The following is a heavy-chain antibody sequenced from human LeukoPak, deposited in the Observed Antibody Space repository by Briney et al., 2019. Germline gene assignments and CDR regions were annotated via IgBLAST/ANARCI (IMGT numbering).Heavy chain of an antibody. Sequence: SQTLSLTCAISGDSVSSNIAAWNWIRQSPSRGLEWLGRTYYRSKRYNDYAVSVKSRISINPDTSKNEFSLQLNSVTPEDTAVYYCARRGPAGSSSSGMDVWGQGTTVTVSS. CDR3: ARRGPAGSSSSGMDV. J-gene: IGHJ6*02. V-gene: IGHV6-1*01. CDR1: GDSVSSNIAA. CDR2: TYYRSKRYN. D-gene: IGHD6-6*01.